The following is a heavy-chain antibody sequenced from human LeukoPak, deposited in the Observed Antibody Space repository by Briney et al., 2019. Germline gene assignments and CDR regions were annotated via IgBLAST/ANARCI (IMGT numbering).Heavy chain of an antibody. V-gene: IGHV3-15*01. D-gene: IGHD3-10*01. CDR1: GFTFSNAW. CDR2: IKSKTDGGTT. J-gene: IGHJ4*02. CDR3: TTFWFGEFFDY. Sequence: PGGSLRVSGAASGFTFSNAWMCWVGQAPWQRLHWVGRIKSKTDGGTTDYAAPVKGRFTISRDDSKNTLYLQMNSLKTEDTAVYYCTTFWFGEFFDYWGQGTLVTVSS.